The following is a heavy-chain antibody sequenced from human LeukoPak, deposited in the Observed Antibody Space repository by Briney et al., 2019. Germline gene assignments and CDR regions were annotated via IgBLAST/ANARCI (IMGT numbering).Heavy chain of an antibody. D-gene: IGHD6-19*01. CDR1: GFTFSSYA. CDR3: VKAVAVAGHYFDY. V-gene: IGHV3-64D*06. Sequence: GGSLRLSCSASGFTFSSYAMHWVRQAPGKGLEYVSAISSNGGSTYYADSVKGRFTISRDNSKNTLYLQMSGLRAEDTAVYYCVKAVAVAGHYFDYWGQGTLVTVSS. J-gene: IGHJ4*02. CDR2: ISSNGGST.